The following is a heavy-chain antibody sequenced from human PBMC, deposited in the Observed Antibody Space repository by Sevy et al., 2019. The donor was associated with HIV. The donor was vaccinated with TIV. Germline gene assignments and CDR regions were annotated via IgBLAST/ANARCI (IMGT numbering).Heavy chain of an antibody. V-gene: IGHV3-23*01. CDR1: GFTFSTYA. CDR2: IIGSVGST. CDR3: TKDRLSRTTYAFHI. J-gene: IGHJ3*02. D-gene: IGHD1-7*01. Sequence: GGSLRLSCAASGFTFSTYAMSWVRQAPGKGLEWVSGIIGSVGSTYYADSVKGRFTTSSDSSKSPLFLQMNSLRSEDTAVYYCTKDRLSRTTYAFHIWGQGTMVTVSS.